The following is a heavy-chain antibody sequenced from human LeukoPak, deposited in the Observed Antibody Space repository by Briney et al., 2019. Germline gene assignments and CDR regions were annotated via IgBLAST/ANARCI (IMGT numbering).Heavy chain of an antibody. CDR2: ITSSSNYI. CDR1: RFIFSSYS. V-gene: IGHV3-21*04. Sequence: GGSLRLSCAASRFIFSSYSMNWVRQAPGKGLEWVSSITSSSNYIYYADSVKGRFTISRDNAKNSLYLQMNSLRAEDTAVYFCAKDEEVTGTNLGLILDAFDIWGQGTMVTVSS. J-gene: IGHJ3*02. CDR3: AKDEEVTGTNLGLILDAFDI. D-gene: IGHD1-20*01.